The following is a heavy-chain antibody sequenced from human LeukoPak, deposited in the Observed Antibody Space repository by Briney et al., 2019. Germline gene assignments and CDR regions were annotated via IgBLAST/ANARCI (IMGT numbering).Heavy chain of an antibody. Sequence: SETLSLTCAVYGGSFSGYYWSRIRQPPGKGLEWIGEINHSGSTNYNPSLKSRVTISVDPSKNQFSLKLSSVTAADTAVYYCARLGFWSDYYMGMVWGQGTLVTVSS. CDR3: ARLGFWSDYYMGMV. CDR2: INHSGST. J-gene: IGHJ4*02. CDR1: GGSFSGYY. D-gene: IGHD3-3*01. V-gene: IGHV4-34*01.